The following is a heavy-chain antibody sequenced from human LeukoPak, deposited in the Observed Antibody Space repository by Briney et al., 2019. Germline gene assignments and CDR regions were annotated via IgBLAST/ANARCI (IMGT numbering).Heavy chain of an antibody. J-gene: IGHJ6*04. D-gene: IGHD5-12*01. CDR2: IYPGDSDT. V-gene: IGHV5-51*01. Sequence: GESLKISCKGSGYSFSSYWIGWVRQMPGKGLEWMGIIYPGDSDTTYSPSFQGQVTISADKSISTAYLQWSSLEASDTAMYFCARSSYDYFYYYAMDIWGKGTTVTVSS. CDR1: GYSFSSYW. CDR3: ARSSYDYFYYYAMDI.